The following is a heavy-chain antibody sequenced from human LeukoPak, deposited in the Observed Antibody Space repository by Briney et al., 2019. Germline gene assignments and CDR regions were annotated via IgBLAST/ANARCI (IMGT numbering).Heavy chain of an antibody. V-gene: IGHV1-2*02. Sequence: ASVKVSCKASGYTFTGYYMHWVRQAPGQGLEWMGWINPNSGGTNYAQKFQGRVTMTRDTSISTAYMELSRLRSDDTAVYYCARDFPYYYDSSGYYDAFDIWGQGTMVTVSS. D-gene: IGHD3-22*01. CDR2: INPNSGGT. J-gene: IGHJ3*02. CDR1: GYTFTGYY. CDR3: ARDFPYYYDSSGYYDAFDI.